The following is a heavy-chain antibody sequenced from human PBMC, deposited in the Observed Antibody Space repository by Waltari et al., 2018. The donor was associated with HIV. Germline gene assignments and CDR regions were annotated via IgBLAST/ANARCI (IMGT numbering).Heavy chain of an antibody. D-gene: IGHD3-22*01. V-gene: IGHV1-8*01. CDR2: MNPNSGNT. CDR1: GYTFTSYD. Sequence: QVQLVQSGAEVKKPGASVKVSCKASGYTFTSYDINWVRQATGQGLEWMGWMNPNSGNTGYAQKFQGRVTMTRNTSISTAYMELSSLRSEDTAVYYCARGWATVVVAEDPFDYWGQGTLVTVSS. CDR3: ARGWATVVVAEDPFDY. J-gene: IGHJ4*02.